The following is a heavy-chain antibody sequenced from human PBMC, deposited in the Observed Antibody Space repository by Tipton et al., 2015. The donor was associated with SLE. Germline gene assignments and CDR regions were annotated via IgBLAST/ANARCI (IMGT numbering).Heavy chain of an antibody. V-gene: IGHV3-74*01. CDR2: SNSEGSST. CDR1: GFTFSSFW. Sequence: SLRLSCAASGFTFSSFWMHWVRQVPGKGLVWVSRSNSEGSSTNYADSVKGRFTISRDNAKNTLYLQMNSLRAEDTAVYYCARDGAAAGLFDYWGQGTLVTVPS. J-gene: IGHJ4*02. D-gene: IGHD6-13*01. CDR3: ARDGAAAGLFDY.